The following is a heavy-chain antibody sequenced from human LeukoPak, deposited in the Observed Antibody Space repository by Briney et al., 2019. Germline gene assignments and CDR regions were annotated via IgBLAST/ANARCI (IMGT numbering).Heavy chain of an antibody. D-gene: IGHD1-26*01. V-gene: IGHV3-23*01. Sequence: QSGGSLRLSCAASGFTFSNYAMTWVRQDPGKGLQWVSAINNNGGSTYYADSVRGRFTISRDNSKNTVYLQMNSLRVDDTAVYFCASAIGSPRDYWGQGTLVTVSS. J-gene: IGHJ4*02. CDR1: GFTFSNYA. CDR3: ASAIGSPRDY. CDR2: INNNGGST.